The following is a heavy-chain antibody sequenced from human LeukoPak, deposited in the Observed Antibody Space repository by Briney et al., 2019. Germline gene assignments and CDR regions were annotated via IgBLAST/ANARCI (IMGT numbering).Heavy chain of an antibody. Sequence: SETLSLTCTVSGGSISSGDYYWSWIRQPPGKGLEWIGCIYYSGSTYYNPSLKSRITMSVDTSKNQFSLKLSSVTAADTAVYYCAREKAVYGSGSYLFWGRGTLVTVSS. CDR3: AREKAVYGSGSYLF. V-gene: IGHV4-30-4*01. CDR2: IYYSGST. D-gene: IGHD3-10*01. J-gene: IGHJ4*02. CDR1: GGSISSGDYY.